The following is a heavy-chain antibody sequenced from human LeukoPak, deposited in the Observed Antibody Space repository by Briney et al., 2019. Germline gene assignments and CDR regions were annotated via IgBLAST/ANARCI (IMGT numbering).Heavy chain of an antibody. J-gene: IGHJ4*02. CDR3: TRAEGLSPGAHFDQ. V-gene: IGHV3-11*01. CDR1: GFSFSRFY. CDR2: IPTSGISV. Sequence: GGSLRLSCAASGFSFSRFYMSWVRQTPGKALEWISYIPTSGISVQYADSVRGRFTASRDDAMNSLHLQMDSLRVEDTAVYYCTRAEGLSPGAHFDQWGQGALVIVSS.